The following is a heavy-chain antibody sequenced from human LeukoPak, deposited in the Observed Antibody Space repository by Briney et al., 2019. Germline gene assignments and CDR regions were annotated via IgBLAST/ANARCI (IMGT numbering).Heavy chain of an antibody. J-gene: IGHJ4*02. CDR3: ARGTGSYLSDDY. CDR2: IYYSGST. CDR1: GGSVSSGSYY. V-gene: IGHV4-61*01. D-gene: IGHD1-26*01. Sequence: SETLSLTCTVSGGSVSSGSYYWSWIRQPPGKGLEWIGYIYYSGSTNYNPSFKSRVTISVDTSKNQFSLKLSSVTAADTAVYYCARGTGSYLSDDYWGQRTLVTVSS.